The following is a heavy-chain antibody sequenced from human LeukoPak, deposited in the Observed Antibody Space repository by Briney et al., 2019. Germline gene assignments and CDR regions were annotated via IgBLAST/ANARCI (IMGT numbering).Heavy chain of an antibody. J-gene: IGHJ4*02. CDR3: ASISGYAKTDY. Sequence: GGSLRLSCAASGFTFSSYEMNWVRQAPGKGLEWVSYISSSGSTIYYADSVKGRFTISRDNAKNSLYLQMNSLRAEDTAVYYCASISGYAKTDYWGQGTLVTVSS. CDR1: GFTFSSYE. V-gene: IGHV3-48*03. CDR2: ISSSGSTI. D-gene: IGHD5-12*01.